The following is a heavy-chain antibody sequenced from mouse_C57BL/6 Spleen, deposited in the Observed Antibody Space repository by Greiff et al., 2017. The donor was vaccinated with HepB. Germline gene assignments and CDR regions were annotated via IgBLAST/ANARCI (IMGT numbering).Heavy chain of an antibody. CDR3: ARYGSSYYAWFAY. V-gene: IGHV1-7*01. CDR1: GYTFTSYW. J-gene: IGHJ3*01. Sequence: QVQLKQSGAELAKPGASVKLSCKASGYTFTSYWMHWVKQRPGQGLEWIGYINPSSGYTKYNQKFKDKATLTADKSSSTAYMQLSSLTYEDSAVYYCARYGSSYYAWFAYWGQGTLVTVSA. D-gene: IGHD1-1*01. CDR2: INPSSGYT.